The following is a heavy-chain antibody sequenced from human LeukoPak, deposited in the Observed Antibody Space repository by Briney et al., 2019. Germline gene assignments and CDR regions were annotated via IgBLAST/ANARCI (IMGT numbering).Heavy chain of an antibody. J-gene: IGHJ6*02. Sequence: SQTLSLTCAVSGGSISSGGYSWSWIRQPPGKGLEWIGYIYHSGSTYYNPSLKSRVTISVDRSKNQFSLKLSSVTAADTAVYHCARGRGGYCTNGVCYNRFYYYYGMDVWGQGTTVTVSS. CDR2: IYHSGST. CDR1: GGSISSGGYS. V-gene: IGHV4-30-2*01. CDR3: ARGRGGYCTNGVCYNRFYYYYGMDV. D-gene: IGHD2-8*01.